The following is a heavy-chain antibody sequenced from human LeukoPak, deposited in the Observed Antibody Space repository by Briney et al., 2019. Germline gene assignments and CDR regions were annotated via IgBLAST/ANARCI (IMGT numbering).Heavy chain of an antibody. V-gene: IGHV3-48*03. CDR1: GFTFSTYE. Sequence: PGGSLRLSCAASGFTFSTYEMNWVRQAPGKGLEWVSYISTSSRTIYYADSVKGRFTISRDNAKNSLYLQMNRLRAEDTAVYYCARESPDYGDYFVGPFDPWGQGTLVTVSS. D-gene: IGHD4-17*01. CDR2: ISTSSRTI. CDR3: ARESPDYGDYFVGPFDP. J-gene: IGHJ5*02.